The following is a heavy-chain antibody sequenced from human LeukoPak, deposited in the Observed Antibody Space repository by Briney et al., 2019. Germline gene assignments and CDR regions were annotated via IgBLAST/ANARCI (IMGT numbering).Heavy chain of an antibody. CDR2: MSGSGGHT. CDR1: GFAFSNYA. D-gene: IGHD2-15*01. Sequence: PGGSLRLSCAASGFAFSNYAMTWVRQAPGKGLEWVSTMSGSGGHTYYSDSVKGRFTISRDNSKNTLYLQMNSLRAEDTAVYYCTLGSCSGGSCYPYYFDYWGQGTLVTVSS. CDR3: TLGSCSGGSCYPYYFDY. J-gene: IGHJ4*02. V-gene: IGHV3-23*01.